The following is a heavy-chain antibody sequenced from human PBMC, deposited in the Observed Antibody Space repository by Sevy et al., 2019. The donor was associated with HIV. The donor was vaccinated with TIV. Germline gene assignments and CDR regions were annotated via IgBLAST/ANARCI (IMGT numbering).Heavy chain of an antibody. V-gene: IGHV3-30*18. CDR3: AKDQGITIFGVVISGDYYYYGMDV. J-gene: IGHJ6*02. CDR1: GFTFSSYG. CDR2: ISYDGSNK. D-gene: IGHD3-3*01. Sequence: GGSLRLSCAASGFTFSSYGMHWVRQAPGKGLEWVAVISYDGSNKYYADSVKGRFTISRDNSKNTLNLQMNSLRAEDTAVYYCAKDQGITIFGVVISGDYYYYGMDVWGQGTTVTVSS.